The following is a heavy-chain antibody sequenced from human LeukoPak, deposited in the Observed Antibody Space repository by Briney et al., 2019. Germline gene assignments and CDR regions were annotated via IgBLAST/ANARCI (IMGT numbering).Heavy chain of an antibody. CDR1: GGSISSYY. D-gene: IGHD4-23*01. J-gene: IGHJ5*02. Sequence: SETLSLTCTVSGGSISSYYWSWIRQPPGKGLEWIGYIYYSGSTNYNPSLKSRVTISVDTSKNQFSLKLSSVTAADTAVYYCARGFYGCNSAGYNWFDPWGQGTLVTVSS. V-gene: IGHV4-59*01. CDR2: IYYSGST. CDR3: ARGFYGCNSAGYNWFDP.